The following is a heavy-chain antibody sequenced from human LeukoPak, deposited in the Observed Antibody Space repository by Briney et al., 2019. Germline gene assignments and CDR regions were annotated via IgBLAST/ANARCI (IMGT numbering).Heavy chain of an antibody. Sequence: PSQTLSLTCAVSGGSISSGGYSWSWIRQPPGKGLEWIGYIYHSGSTYYNPSLKSRVTISVDRSKNQFSLKLSSVTAADTAVYYCAREIGGSCYFDYWGQGTLVTVSS. CDR3: AREIGGSCYFDY. J-gene: IGHJ4*02. D-gene: IGHD2-15*01. CDR1: GGSISSGGYS. V-gene: IGHV4-30-2*01. CDR2: IYHSGST.